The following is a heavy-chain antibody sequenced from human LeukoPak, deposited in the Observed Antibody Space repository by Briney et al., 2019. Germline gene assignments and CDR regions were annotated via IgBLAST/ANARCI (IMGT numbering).Heavy chain of an antibody. D-gene: IGHD6-25*01. CDR3: AREGRLGKSFDY. Sequence: GGSLRLSCAASGFTFSSYEMNWVRQAPGKGLEWVSYISSSGSTIYYADSVKGRFTIYRDNAKNSLYLQMNRLSGEETAVYYCAREGRLGKSFDYWGQGTLVTVSS. CDR2: ISSSGSTI. J-gene: IGHJ4*02. V-gene: IGHV3-48*03. CDR1: GFTFSSYE.